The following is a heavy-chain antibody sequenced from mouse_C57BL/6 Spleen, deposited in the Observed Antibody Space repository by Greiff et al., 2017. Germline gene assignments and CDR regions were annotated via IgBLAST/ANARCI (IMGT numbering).Heavy chain of an antibody. Sequence: EVKLVESGGGLVKPGGSLKLSCAASGFTFSDYGMHWVRQAPEQGLEWVAYIISGSSTIYYADTVKGRFTITRDNAKNTLFLQMTSLRTEDTAMYYCARPTYYSNYNYAMDYWGQGTSVTVSS. D-gene: IGHD2-5*01. V-gene: IGHV5-17*01. CDR1: GFTFSDYG. J-gene: IGHJ4*01. CDR2: IISGSSTI. CDR3: ARPTYYSNYNYAMDY.